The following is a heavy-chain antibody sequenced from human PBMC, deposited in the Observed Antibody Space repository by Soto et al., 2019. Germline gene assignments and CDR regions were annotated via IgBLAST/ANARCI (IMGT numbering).Heavy chain of an antibody. CDR2: IYISGST. Sequence: EVQLVESGGGLIQPGGSLRLSCAASGFTVSSNYMSWVRQAPGKGLEWVSLIYISGSTYYADYVKGRFTISSDNSKNTLYLQMNSLRAEDTAVYYCARDRASYYFDYWGQGTLVTVSS. J-gene: IGHJ4*02. V-gene: IGHV3-53*01. CDR3: ARDRASYYFDY. CDR1: GFTVSSNY.